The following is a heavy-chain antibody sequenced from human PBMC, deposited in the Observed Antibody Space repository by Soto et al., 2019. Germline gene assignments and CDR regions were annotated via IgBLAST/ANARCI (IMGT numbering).Heavy chain of an antibody. V-gene: IGHV1-69*13. CDR3: ARARGYSPSYYGMDV. J-gene: IGHJ6*02. CDR2: IIPIFGTA. CDR1: GGTFSSYA. Sequence: GASVKVSFKASGGTFSSYAISWVRQAPGQGLEWMGGIIPIFGTANYAQKFQGRVTITADESTSTAYMELSSLRSEDTAVYYCARARGYSPSYYGMDVWGQGTTVTVSS. D-gene: IGHD5-18*01.